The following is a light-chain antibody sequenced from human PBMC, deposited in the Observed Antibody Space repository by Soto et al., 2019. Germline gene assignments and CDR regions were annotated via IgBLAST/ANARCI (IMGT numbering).Light chain of an antibody. CDR1: QSVSSY. CDR3: QLRSNWPLYT. Sequence: EIVLTQSPATLSLSPGERATLSCRASQSVSSYLAWYQQKPGQAPRLLIYDASNRATGIPARFSGSGSGTDFTLTIGSLEPEDFAVYYCQLRSNWPLYTFGQGTKLEIK. V-gene: IGKV3-11*01. CDR2: DAS. J-gene: IGKJ2*01.